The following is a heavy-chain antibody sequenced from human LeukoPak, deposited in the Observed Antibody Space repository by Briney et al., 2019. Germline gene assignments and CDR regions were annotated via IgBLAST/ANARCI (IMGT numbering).Heavy chain of an antibody. Sequence: GASVKVSCKASGGTFSSYAISWVRQAPGQGLEWMGGIIPIFGTANYAQKFQGRVTITADESTSTAYMELSSLRSEDTAVYYCARDGMRRYDILTGYPGARKEYYYYYYMDVWGKGTTVTISS. J-gene: IGHJ6*03. CDR3: ARDGMRRYDILTGYPGARKEYYYYYYMDV. CDR2: IIPIFGTA. CDR1: GGTFSSYA. D-gene: IGHD3-9*01. V-gene: IGHV1-69*13.